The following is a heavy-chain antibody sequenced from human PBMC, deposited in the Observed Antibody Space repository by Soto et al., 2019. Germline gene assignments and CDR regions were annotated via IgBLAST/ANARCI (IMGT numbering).Heavy chain of an antibody. CDR2: IYHSGST. CDR1: GGSISSSNW. J-gene: IGHJ6*02. Sequence: QVQLQESGPGLVKPSGTLSLTCAVSGGSISSSNWWSWVRQPPGKGLEWIGEIYHSGSTNYNPSLKSRVTISVDTSKNQFSLKLSSVTAADTAVYYCARAVVVAAIGDYYYYYYGMDVWGQGTTVTVSS. V-gene: IGHV4-4*02. CDR3: ARAVVVAAIGDYYYYYYGMDV. D-gene: IGHD2-15*01.